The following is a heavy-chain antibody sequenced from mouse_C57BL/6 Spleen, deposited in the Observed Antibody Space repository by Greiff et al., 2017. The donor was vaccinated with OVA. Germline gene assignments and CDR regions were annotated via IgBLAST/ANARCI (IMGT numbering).Heavy chain of an antibody. CDR2: IDPSYSET. CDR3: ARGVITTVVAPGY. J-gene: IGHJ2*01. Sequence: VQLQQPGAELVRPGSSVKLSCKASGYTFTSYWMHWVKQRPIQGLEWIGNIDPSYSETHYNQKFKDKATLTVDKSSSTAYMQLSSLTSEDSAVYYCARGVITTVVAPGYWVQGTTLTVSS. D-gene: IGHD1-1*01. CDR1: GYTFTSYW. V-gene: IGHV1-52*01.